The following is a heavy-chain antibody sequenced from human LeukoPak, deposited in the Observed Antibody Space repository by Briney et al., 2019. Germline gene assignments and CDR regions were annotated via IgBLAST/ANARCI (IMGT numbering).Heavy chain of an antibody. J-gene: IGHJ4*02. D-gene: IGHD5-12*01. CDR2: IKQDESEK. V-gene: IGHV3-7*01. CDR3: ARDPSGSDFDY. Sequence: GGSLRLSCVASGFTFSTYWMHWFRQAPGKGLEWVANIKQDESEKFYVDSVKGRFTISRDNAKNSLYLQMNSLRAEDTAVYYCARDPSGSDFDYWGQGTLVTVSS. CDR1: GFTFSTYW.